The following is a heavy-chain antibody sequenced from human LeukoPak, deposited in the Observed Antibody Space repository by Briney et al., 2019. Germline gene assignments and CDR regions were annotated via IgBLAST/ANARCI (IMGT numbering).Heavy chain of an antibody. V-gene: IGHV4-4*07. J-gene: IGHJ3*02. CDR1: GGSLSSYY. CDR3: AIDGPYSALHWHAFDI. CDR2: IYTSGST. Sequence: PSETLSLTCTASGGSLSSYYWSWIRQPAGKGLEWIGRIYTSGSTNYNASLMSRVTMSVDTSKNQVSLKLTSVTAADTAVYYCAIDGPYSALHWHAFDICGPGTMVTVSS. D-gene: IGHD6-13*01.